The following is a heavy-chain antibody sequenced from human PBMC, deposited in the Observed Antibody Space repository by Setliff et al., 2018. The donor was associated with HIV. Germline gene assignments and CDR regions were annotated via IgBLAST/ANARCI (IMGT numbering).Heavy chain of an antibody. D-gene: IGHD6-19*01. CDR1: GLTFSHYG. Sequence: PGGSLRLSCPASGLTFSHYGMHWVRQAPGKGLEWVAFIRYDGSNKYYADSLKGRFTISRDNAKNSLYLQMNSLRVEDTAVYYCARASYSSGWYAVMDVWGKGTTVTVSS. J-gene: IGHJ6*03. CDR3: ARASYSSGWYAVMDV. V-gene: IGHV3-30*02. CDR2: IRYDGSNK.